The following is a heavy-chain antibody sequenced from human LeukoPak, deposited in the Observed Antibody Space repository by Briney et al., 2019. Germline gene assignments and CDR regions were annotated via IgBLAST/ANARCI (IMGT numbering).Heavy chain of an antibody. D-gene: IGHD6-13*01. CDR1: GDSVSSNNAA. Sequence: SQTLSLTCAISGDSVSSNNAAWNWIRQSPSRGLEWLGRTYHRSTWYDDYVVSVRSRLTITPDISKNQVSLQLNSVTPEETAVYYCTREVAGTGGFDYWGQGITVTVYS. V-gene: IGHV6-1*01. J-gene: IGHJ4*02. CDR2: TYHRSTWYD. CDR3: TREVAGTGGFDY.